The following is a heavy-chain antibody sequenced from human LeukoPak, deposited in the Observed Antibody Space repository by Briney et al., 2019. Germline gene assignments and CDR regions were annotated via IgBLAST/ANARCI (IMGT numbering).Heavy chain of an antibody. CDR2: IIPIFGIA. CDR1: GGTFSSYA. D-gene: IGHD3-10*01. V-gene: IGHV1-69*04. J-gene: IGHJ5*02. Sequence: VASVKVSCKASGGTFSSYAISWVRQAPGQGLEWMGRIIPIFGIANYAQKFQGRVTITADKSTSTAYMELSSLRSEDTAVYYCASATDYGSARAWFDPWGQGTLVTVSS. CDR3: ASATDYGSARAWFDP.